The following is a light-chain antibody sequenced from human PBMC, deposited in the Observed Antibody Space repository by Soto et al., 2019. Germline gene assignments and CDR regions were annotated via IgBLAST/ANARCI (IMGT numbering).Light chain of an antibody. Sequence: EIVLTQSPGTLSLSPGERATLSCRASQSVSSSYLAWYQQKPGQAPRLLIYGPSSRATGIPDRFSGSGSGTDFTLTISSLEPEDFAVYYCQQYGRSPRTFGQGTKVEIK. V-gene: IGKV3-20*01. J-gene: IGKJ1*01. CDR2: GPS. CDR3: QQYGRSPRT. CDR1: QSVSSSY.